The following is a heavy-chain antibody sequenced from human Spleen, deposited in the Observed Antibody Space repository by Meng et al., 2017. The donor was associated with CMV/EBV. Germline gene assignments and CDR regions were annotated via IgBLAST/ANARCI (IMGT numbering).Heavy chain of an antibody. Sequence: ASGFTFRDYAMSWVRQAPGKGLEWVSGISGSDGDIYYADSVRGRFTISRDNSKNTLYLQMNSLRAEDTAVYYCAKGANSFAEIYFDSWGPGTLVTVSS. CDR2: ISGSDGDI. CDR3: AKGANSFAEIYFDS. D-gene: IGHD5-18*01. V-gene: IGHV3-23*01. J-gene: IGHJ4*02. CDR1: GFTFRDYA.